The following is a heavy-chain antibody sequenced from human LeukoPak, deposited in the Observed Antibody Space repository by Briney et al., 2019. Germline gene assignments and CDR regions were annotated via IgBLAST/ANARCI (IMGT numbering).Heavy chain of an antibody. CDR2: ISAYNGNT. Sequence: ASVKVSCKASGYTFTSYGISWVRQAPGQGLEWMGWISAYNGNTNYAQKLQGRVTMTTDTSTSTAYMELRSLRSDDTAVYYCARGVSIFGVVKSGGYYYMDVWGKGTTVTVSS. J-gene: IGHJ6*03. D-gene: IGHD3-3*01. CDR3: ARGVSIFGVVKSGGYYYMDV. CDR1: GYTFTSYG. V-gene: IGHV1-18*01.